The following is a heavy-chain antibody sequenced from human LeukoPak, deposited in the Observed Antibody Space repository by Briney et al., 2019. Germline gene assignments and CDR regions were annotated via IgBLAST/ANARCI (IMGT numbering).Heavy chain of an antibody. CDR2: ISTDGTT. CDR3: AKLGHGGYYSYMDV. D-gene: IGHD3-16*01. CDR1: GFTFANYT. V-gene: IGHV3-23*01. Sequence: GGSLRLSCAVSGFTFANYTMTWVRQAPGKGLESVSSISTDGTTYYAHSVKGRFTLSRDNSKNTLYLQMSSLRAEDTAVYYCAKLGHGGYYSYMDVWGKGTTVTVSS. J-gene: IGHJ6*03.